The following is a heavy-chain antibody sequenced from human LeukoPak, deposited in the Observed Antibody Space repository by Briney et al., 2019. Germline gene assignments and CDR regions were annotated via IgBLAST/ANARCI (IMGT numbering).Heavy chain of an antibody. V-gene: IGHV6-1*01. Sequence: SQTLSPTCVVSGDSVSSKNGAWNWIRQSPSRGLEWLGRPYYRSKGYNDYAESMEGRMTISQDTSKNQYSLHLNSVTPDDTAVYYCARDFGTTGWHTFDYWGQGTLVTVSS. CDR1: GDSVSSKNGA. J-gene: IGHJ4*02. D-gene: IGHD6-19*01. CDR3: ARDFGTTGWHTFDY. CDR2: PYYRSKGYN.